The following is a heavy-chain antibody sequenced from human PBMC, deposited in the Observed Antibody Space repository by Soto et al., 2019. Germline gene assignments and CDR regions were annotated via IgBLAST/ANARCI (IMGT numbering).Heavy chain of an antibody. CDR1: GFTFSSYG. Sequence: GGSLRLSCAASGFTFSSYGMHWVRQAPGKGLEWVAVISYDGSNKYYADSVKGRFTISRDNSKNTLYLQMNSLRAEDTAVYYCAKEPTSWSSGWYCLGYWGQGTLVTVSS. D-gene: IGHD6-19*01. J-gene: IGHJ4*02. CDR3: AKEPTSWSSGWYCLGY. CDR2: ISYDGSNK. V-gene: IGHV3-30*18.